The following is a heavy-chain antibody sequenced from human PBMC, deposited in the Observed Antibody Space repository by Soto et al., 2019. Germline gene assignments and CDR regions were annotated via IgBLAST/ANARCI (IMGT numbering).Heavy chain of an antibody. CDR3: ARVGFTIFGVGGGYYFDY. J-gene: IGHJ4*02. CDR2: INPSGGST. Sequence: ASVKVSCKASGYTFTSYYMHWVRQAPGQGLEWMGIINPSGGSTSYAQKFQGRVTMTRDTSISTVYMELSRLRPEDTAVYYCARVGFTIFGVGGGYYFDYWGQGTLVTVSS. V-gene: IGHV1-46*01. CDR1: GYTFTSYY. D-gene: IGHD3-3*01.